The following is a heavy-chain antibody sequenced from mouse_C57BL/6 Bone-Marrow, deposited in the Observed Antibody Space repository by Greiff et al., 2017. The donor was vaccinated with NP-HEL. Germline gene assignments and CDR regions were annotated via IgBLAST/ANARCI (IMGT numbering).Heavy chain of an antibody. D-gene: IGHD4-1*01. J-gene: IGHJ2*01. CDR3: ARGGKKLGLFDY. Sequence: VQLQQPGAELVKPGASVKLSCKASGYTFTSYWMHWVKQRPGQGLEWIGMIHPNSGSTNYNEKFKSKATLTVDKSSSTAYMQLSSLTSEDSAVYYCARGGKKLGLFDYWGQGTTLTVSS. V-gene: IGHV1-64*01. CDR1: GYTFTSYW. CDR2: IHPNSGST.